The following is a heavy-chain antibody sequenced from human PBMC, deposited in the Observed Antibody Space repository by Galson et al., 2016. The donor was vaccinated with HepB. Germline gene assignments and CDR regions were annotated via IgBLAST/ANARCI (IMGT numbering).Heavy chain of an antibody. CDR3: ERDGYASGWRVLDY. J-gene: IGHJ4*02. CDR1: GYTFNTYA. D-gene: IGHD6-19*01. Sequence: SVKVSCKASGYTFNTYAMHWVRQAPGQRLEWVGWINAANGDTKYSEKFQDRVTILRDTSANTAYMELSSLRSEDTAVYYCERDGYASGWRVLDYWGQGTLVTVST. V-gene: IGHV1-3*01. CDR2: INAANGDT.